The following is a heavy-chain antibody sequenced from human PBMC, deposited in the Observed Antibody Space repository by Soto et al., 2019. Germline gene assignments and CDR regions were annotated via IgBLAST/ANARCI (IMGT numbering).Heavy chain of an antibody. D-gene: IGHD2-21*01. CDR2: ISNDGSKQ. V-gene: IGHV3-30*18. CDR1: GFTFSNYG. Sequence: GVSLRLSCAGTGFTFSNYGLHWVRQSPGQGLQWVAFISNDGSKQYYEDSLKGRFTISRDNSKNTLYLEMSSLRGEDTALYYCAKDLIETVAEVIRGYYHGLDVWGQGTAGTVS. CDR3: AKDLIETVAEVIRGYYHGLDV. J-gene: IGHJ6*02.